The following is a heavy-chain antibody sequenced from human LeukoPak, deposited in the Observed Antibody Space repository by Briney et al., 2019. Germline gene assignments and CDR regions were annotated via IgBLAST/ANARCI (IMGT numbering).Heavy chain of an antibody. CDR1: EYTFTGYY. V-gene: IGHV1-2*06. CDR2: INPDSGGT. D-gene: IGHD2-15*01. CDR3: ARACSGGSCYSDNWLDP. Sequence: ASVKVSCKASEYTFTGYYLHWVRQAPGQGLEWMGRINPDSGGTNYAQKFQGRVTMTRDTSISTAYMELNRLTSDDTAVYYCARACSGGSCYSDNWLDPWGQGTLVTVSS. J-gene: IGHJ5*02.